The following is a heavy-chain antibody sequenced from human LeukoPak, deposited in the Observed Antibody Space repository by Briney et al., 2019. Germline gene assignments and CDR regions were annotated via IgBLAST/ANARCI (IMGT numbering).Heavy chain of an antibody. CDR3: ATSGYSYGRRFDY. D-gene: IGHD5-18*01. Sequence: SSETLSLTCAVYGGSFSGYYWSWIRQPPGKGLEWIGEISHSGSTNYNPSLKSRVTISVDTSKNQFSLKLSSVTAADTAVYYCATSGYSYGRRFDYWGQGTLVTVSS. V-gene: IGHV4-34*01. CDR2: ISHSGST. J-gene: IGHJ4*02. CDR1: GGSFSGYY.